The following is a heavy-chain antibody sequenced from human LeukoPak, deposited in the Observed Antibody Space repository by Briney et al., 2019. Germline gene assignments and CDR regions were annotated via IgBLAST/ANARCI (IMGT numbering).Heavy chain of an antibody. V-gene: IGHV3-7*01. CDR3: ARDIIRGQSDFDY. CDR2: IEDDGSEQ. D-gene: IGHD5-12*01. J-gene: IGHJ4*02. Sequence: GGSLRLSCVASGFNFGNYWMSWVRQAPGKGLEFVGNIEDDGSEQNYVDSVKGRFTISRDNVKNSLYLQMNSLRVEDTAAYYCARDIIRGQSDFDYWGQGILVTVSS. CDR1: GFNFGNYW.